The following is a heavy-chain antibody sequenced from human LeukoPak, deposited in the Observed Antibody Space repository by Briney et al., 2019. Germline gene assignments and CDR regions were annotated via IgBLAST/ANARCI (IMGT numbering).Heavy chain of an antibody. D-gene: IGHD6-6*01. J-gene: IGHJ3*02. CDR2: ISAYNGNT. V-gene: IGHV1-18*01. CDR3: ARDSSIAALFDAFDI. Sequence: ASVKVSCKASGFAFTSYGISWVRQAPGQGLEWMGWISAYNGNTNYAQKLQGRVTMTTDTSTSTAYMELRSLRSDDTAVYYCARDSSIAALFDAFDIWGQGTMVTVSS. CDR1: GFAFTSYG.